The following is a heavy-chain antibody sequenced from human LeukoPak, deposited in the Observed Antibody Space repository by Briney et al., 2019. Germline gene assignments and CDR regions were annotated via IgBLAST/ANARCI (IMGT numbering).Heavy chain of an antibody. CDR2: IWYDGSNK. V-gene: IGHV3-33*01. Sequence: GGSLGLSCAASGFTFSSYGMHWVRQAPGEGLEWVAVIWYDGSNKYYADSVKGRFTISRDNSKNTLYLQMNSLRAEDTAVYYCARDPGGSYYFDYWGQGTLVTVSS. CDR1: GFTFSSYG. CDR3: ARDPGGSYYFDY. J-gene: IGHJ4*02. D-gene: IGHD1-26*01.